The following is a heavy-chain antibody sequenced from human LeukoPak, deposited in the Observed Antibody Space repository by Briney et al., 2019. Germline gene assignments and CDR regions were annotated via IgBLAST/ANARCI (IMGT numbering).Heavy chain of an antibody. CDR3: ARSPPGTAMVLYDY. CDR2: IYYSGST. J-gene: IGHJ4*02. V-gene: IGHV4-38-2*01. Sequence: SETLSLTCGVSGYSISSSYYWGWIRQPPGKGLEWIGSIYYSGSTYYNPSLKSRVTISVDTSKNQFSLKLSSVTAADTAVYYCARSPPGTAMVLYDYWGQGTLVTVSS. CDR1: GYSISSSYY. D-gene: IGHD5-18*01.